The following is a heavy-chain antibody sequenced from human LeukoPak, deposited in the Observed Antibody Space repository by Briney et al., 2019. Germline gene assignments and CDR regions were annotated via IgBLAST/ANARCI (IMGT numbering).Heavy chain of an antibody. CDR3: ARNAMTTVTST. CDR2: IYSGGST. D-gene: IGHD4-17*01. Sequence: PGRSLRLSCAASGFTVSSNYMSWVRQAPGKGLEWVSVIYSGGSTYYADSVKGRFTISRDNSKNTLYLQMNSLRAEDTAVYYCARNAMTTVTSTWGQGTLVTVSS. J-gene: IGHJ4*02. V-gene: IGHV3-53*01. CDR1: GFTVSSNY.